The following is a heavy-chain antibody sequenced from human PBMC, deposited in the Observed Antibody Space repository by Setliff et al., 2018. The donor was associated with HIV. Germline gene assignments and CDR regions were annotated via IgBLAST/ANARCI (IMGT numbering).Heavy chain of an antibody. CDR3: ARHRGMTGTTWYNHYMDV. CDR2: INSYNRNT. D-gene: IGHD1-7*01. CDR1: GYTFTTYG. V-gene: IGHV1-18*04. Sequence: ASVKVSCKASGYTFTTYGINWVRRAPGQGLEWMGWINSYNRNTKYAQKFQGRVTMTTDTSTTTSFLELRSLKADDTAVYYCARHRGMTGTTWYNHYMDVWGKGATVTVSS. J-gene: IGHJ6*03.